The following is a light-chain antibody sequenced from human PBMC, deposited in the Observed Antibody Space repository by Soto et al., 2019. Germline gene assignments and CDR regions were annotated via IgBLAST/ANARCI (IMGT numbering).Light chain of an antibody. CDR3: QQRGDWPPIT. CDR1: QSVSTF. Sequence: EFVLTQSPGTLSLSPGERATLSCRASQSVSTFLAWFQQKPGQPPRLLIYNASNRTTGIPARFSGSGSGTDFKLTISSLEPEDFAVYYCQQRGDWPPITFGQGTRLEIK. CDR2: NAS. J-gene: IGKJ5*01. V-gene: IGKV3-11*01.